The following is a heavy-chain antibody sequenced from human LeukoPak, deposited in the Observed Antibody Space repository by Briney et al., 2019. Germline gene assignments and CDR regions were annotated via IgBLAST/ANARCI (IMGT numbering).Heavy chain of an antibody. CDR2: INHSGST. CDR1: GGSFSGYY. CDR3: AREGLTGDYFDY. D-gene: IGHD7-27*01. Sequence: PSETLSLTCAVYGGSFSGYYWSWIRQPPGKGLEWIGEINHSGSTNYNPSLKSRVTISVDTSKNQFSLKLSSVTAADTAVYYCAREGLTGDYFDYWGQGTLVTVSS. J-gene: IGHJ4*02. V-gene: IGHV4-34*01.